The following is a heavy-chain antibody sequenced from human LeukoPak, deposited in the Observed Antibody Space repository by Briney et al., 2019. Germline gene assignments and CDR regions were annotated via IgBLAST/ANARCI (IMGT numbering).Heavy chain of an antibody. CDR3: AKVRRGYSYDIDY. CDR1: GFTFSSYG. CDR2: ISYDGSNK. D-gene: IGHD5-18*01. J-gene: IGHJ4*02. V-gene: IGHV3-30*18. Sequence: GGSLRLSCVASGFTFSSYGMHWVRQAPGKGLEWVAVISYDGSNKYYADSVKGRFTISRDNSKNTLYLQMNSLRAEDTAVYYCAKVRRGYSYDIDYWGQGTLVTVSS.